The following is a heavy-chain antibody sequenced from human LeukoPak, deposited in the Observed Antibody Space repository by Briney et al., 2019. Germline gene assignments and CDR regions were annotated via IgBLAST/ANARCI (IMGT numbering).Heavy chain of an antibody. CDR2: IYYSGST. Sequence: SSQTLSLTCTVSGGSISSGGYYWSWIRQHPGKGLEWIGYIYYSGSTYYSPSLKSRVTISVDTSKNQFSLKLSSVTAADTAVYYCARQRWQWLVFFQHWGQGTLVTVSS. J-gene: IGHJ1*01. CDR3: ARQRWQWLVFFQH. CDR1: GGSISSGGYY. V-gene: IGHV4-31*03. D-gene: IGHD6-19*01.